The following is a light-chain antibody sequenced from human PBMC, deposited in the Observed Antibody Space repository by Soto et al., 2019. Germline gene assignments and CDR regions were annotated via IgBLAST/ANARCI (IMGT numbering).Light chain of an antibody. Sequence: DIQMTQSPSTLSASVGDRVTITCRASQSISSWLAWYQQKPGKAPKLLIYDASSLESGVPSRFSGSGSGTEFTLTISSLPTDDFATYYCQQYNSYSPTFGQGTKVDIK. CDR1: QSISSW. CDR3: QQYNSYSPT. V-gene: IGKV1-5*01. CDR2: DAS. J-gene: IGKJ1*01.